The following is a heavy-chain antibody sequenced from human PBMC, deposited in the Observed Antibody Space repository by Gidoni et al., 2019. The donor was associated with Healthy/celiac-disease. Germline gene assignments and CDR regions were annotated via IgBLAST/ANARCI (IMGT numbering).Heavy chain of an antibody. V-gene: IGHV3-30*18. CDR2: ISYDGSNK. CDR3: AKGGRYSYGYTQFDY. CDR1: GFTFSSYG. J-gene: IGHJ4*02. Sequence: QVQLVESGGGVVQPGRSLRLSCAASGFTFSSYGMHWVRQAPGKGLEWVAVISYDGSNKYYADSVKGRFTISRDNSKNTLYLQMNSLRAEDTAVYYCAKGGRYSYGYTQFDYWGQGTLVTVSS. D-gene: IGHD5-18*01.